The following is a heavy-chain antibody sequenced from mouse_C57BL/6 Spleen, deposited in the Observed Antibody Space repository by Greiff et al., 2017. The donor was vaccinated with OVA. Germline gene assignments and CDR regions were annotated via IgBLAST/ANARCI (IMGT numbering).Heavy chain of an antibody. CDR1: GYTFTSYW. J-gene: IGHJ2*01. CDR2: INPSNGGT. Sequence: QVQLQQPGTELVKPGASVKLSCKASGYTFTSYWMHWVKQRPGQGLEWIGNINPSNGGTNYNEKFKSKATLTVDKSSSTAYMQLSSLTSEDSAFYYCARWIITIDYFDYWGQGTTLTVSS. CDR3: ARWIITIDYFDY. V-gene: IGHV1-53*01. D-gene: IGHD1-1*02.